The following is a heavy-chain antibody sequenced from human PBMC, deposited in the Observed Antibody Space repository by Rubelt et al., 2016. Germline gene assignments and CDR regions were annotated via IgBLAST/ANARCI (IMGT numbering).Heavy chain of an antibody. CDR1: GTSISSTSFY. J-gene: IGHJ5*02. CDR3: AKWGPGIVVPTTISSWFDP. D-gene: IGHD2-2*01. Sequence: QLQLQESGPGLVKPPETLSLACTVSGTSISSTSFYWGWIRQPPGKGLEWLGNIYYSGSTYYNPSLKSRVTISVDTSKNQFSLRLSSVTAADTAVYYCAKWGPGIVVPTTISSWFDPWGPGTLVTVS. V-gene: IGHV4-39*01. CDR2: IYYSGST.